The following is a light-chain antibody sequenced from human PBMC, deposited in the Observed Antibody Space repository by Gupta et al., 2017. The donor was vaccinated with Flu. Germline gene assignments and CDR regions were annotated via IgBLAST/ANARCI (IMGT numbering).Light chain of an antibody. CDR1: SSDVGGYDY. J-gene: IGLJ3*02. CDR3: SSYTSTYTVVV. CDR2: EVS. Sequence: QSALTQPASVSGSPGQSIAISCTGTSSDVGGYDYVSWYQQHPGKAPELMIFEVSRRPSRISDRFSGSKSGNTASLTISGLLAEDEAYYYCSSYTSTYTVVVFGGGTKLTVL. V-gene: IGLV2-14*01.